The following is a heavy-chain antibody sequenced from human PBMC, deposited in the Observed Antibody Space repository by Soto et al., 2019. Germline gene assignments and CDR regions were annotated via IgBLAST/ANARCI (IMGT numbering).Heavy chain of an antibody. D-gene: IGHD2-15*01. CDR3: ARRNCSGGSCRPLDY. Sequence: ASVKVSCKASGYTFTSYAMHWVRQAPGQRLEWMGWINAGNGNTKYSQKFQGRVTITRDTSASTAYMELSSLRSEDTAVYYCARRNCSGGSCRPLDYWGQGTLVTVSS. J-gene: IGHJ4*02. V-gene: IGHV1-3*01. CDR2: INAGNGNT. CDR1: GYTFTSYA.